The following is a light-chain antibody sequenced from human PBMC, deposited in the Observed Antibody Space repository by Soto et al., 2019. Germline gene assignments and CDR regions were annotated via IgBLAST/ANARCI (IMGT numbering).Light chain of an antibody. CDR2: DAS. CDR3: QQFYNYPRT. J-gene: IGKJ1*01. Sequence: AVRMSQPPSSFSPSPGGRVSITCGATQDIGTYLAWYQQIPGKAPKLLIYDASTLQTGVPPRLSGSGSGTDFTLTISYLQSEDFGTYYCQQFYNYPRTFGQGTKVDIK. V-gene: IGKV1-8*01. CDR1: QDIGTY.